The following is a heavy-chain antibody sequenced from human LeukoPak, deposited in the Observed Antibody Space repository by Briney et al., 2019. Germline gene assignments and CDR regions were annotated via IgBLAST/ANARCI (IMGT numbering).Heavy chain of an antibody. J-gene: IGHJ4*02. CDR3: ARDPIAAAATGY. CDR1: DFTFSSYA. V-gene: IGHV3-30*02. D-gene: IGHD6-13*01. Sequence: PGGSLRLSCAASDFTFSSYAMHWIRQAPGKGLEWVAFIRYDGNSQYYTDSVKGRFTISRDNSKNTLYLQMNSLRAEDTAVYYCARDPIAAAATGYWGQGTLVTVSS. CDR2: IRYDGNSQ.